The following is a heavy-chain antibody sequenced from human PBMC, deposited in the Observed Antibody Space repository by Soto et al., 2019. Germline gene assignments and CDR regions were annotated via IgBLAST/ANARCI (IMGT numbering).Heavy chain of an antibody. D-gene: IGHD2-15*01. CDR1: GFVFSVYG. J-gene: IGHJ4*02. CDR2: VSFDGINE. Sequence: PGGSLRLSCAGSGFVFSVYGMHWVRQAPGKGLEWVALVSFDGINEYYADSVRGRFTISRDNSESTLYLNMDSLRPEDTAVYYCAKGEYCSGVNCYFDYWGQGTPVTVSS. CDR3: AKGEYCSGVNCYFDY. V-gene: IGHV3-30*18.